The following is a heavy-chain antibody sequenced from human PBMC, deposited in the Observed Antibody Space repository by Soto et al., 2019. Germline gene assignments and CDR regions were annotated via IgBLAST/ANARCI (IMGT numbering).Heavy chain of an antibody. V-gene: IGHV1-69*06. CDR2: ITPIFGTA. J-gene: IGHJ5*02. CDR3: ARTRLGVRGVTLKWFDP. CDR1: GGTFSSYA. D-gene: IGHD3-10*01. Sequence: SVKVSCKASGGTFSSYASSWVRQAPGQGLEWMGGITPIFGTANYAQKFQGRVTITADKSTSTAYMELSSLRSEYTAVYYCARTRLGVRGVTLKWFDPWGQGTLVTFSS.